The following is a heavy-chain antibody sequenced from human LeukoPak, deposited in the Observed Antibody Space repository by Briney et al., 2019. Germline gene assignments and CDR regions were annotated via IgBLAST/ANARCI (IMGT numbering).Heavy chain of an antibody. V-gene: IGHV4-30-2*01. J-gene: IGHJ4*02. CDR2: INHSGST. Sequence: SQTLSLTCAVSGGSISSGGYSWSWIRQPPGKGLEWIGEINHSGSTKHNPSLKSRVNISVDTSKNQFSLKLSSVTAADTAVYYCARTPPPGATAYGAVEYWGQGTLVTVSS. D-gene: IGHD3-16*01. CDR3: ARTPPPGATAYGAVEY. CDR1: GGSISSGGYS.